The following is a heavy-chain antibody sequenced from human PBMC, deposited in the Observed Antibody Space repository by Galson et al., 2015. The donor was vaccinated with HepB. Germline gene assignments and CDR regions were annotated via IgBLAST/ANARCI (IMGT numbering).Heavy chain of an antibody. V-gene: IGHV1-8*01. D-gene: IGHD2-2*02. CDR3: ARVACSSTSCYIMDAFDI. CDR2: MNPNSGNT. CDR1: GYTFTSYD. Sequence: SVKVSCKASGYTFTSYDINWVRQATGQGLEWMGWMNPNSGNTGYAQKFQGRVTMTRNTSISTAYMELSSLRSEDTAVYYCARVACSSTSCYIMDAFDIWGQGTMVTVSS. J-gene: IGHJ3*02.